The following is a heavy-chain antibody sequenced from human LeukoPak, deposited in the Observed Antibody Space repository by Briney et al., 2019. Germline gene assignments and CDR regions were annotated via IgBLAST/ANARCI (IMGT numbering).Heavy chain of an antibody. V-gene: IGHV3-30*04. Sequence: GRSLRLSCAASGFTFSSYAMHWVRQAPGKGLEWVAVISYDGSNKYYADSVKGRFTISRDNSKNTLYLQMNSLRAEDTAVYYCARELSYYDSSGFRYWGQGALVTVSS. D-gene: IGHD3-22*01. J-gene: IGHJ4*02. CDR3: ARELSYYDSSGFRY. CDR1: GFTFSSYA. CDR2: ISYDGSNK.